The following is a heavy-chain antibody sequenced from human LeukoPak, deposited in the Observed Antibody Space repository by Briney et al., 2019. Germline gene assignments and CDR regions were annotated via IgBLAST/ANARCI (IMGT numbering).Heavy chain of an antibody. CDR1: GFTFSSYG. CDR2: IYFDGSKK. D-gene: IGHD3-9*01. Sequence: GGSLRLSCTASGFTFSSYGMHWVRQAPGKGLEWMAVIYFDGSKKYYAESVKGRFSISRDNSKNTLYLEMNSLRAEDTAVYYCAKDYDIAFDIWGQGTMVTVSS. J-gene: IGHJ3*02. V-gene: IGHV3-30*18. CDR3: AKDYDIAFDI.